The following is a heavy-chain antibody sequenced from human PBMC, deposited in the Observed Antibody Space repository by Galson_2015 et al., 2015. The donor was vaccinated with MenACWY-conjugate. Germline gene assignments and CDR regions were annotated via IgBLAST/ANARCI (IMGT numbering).Heavy chain of an antibody. D-gene: IGHD2-21*01. Sequence: PLRLSCAASGFTFSSFWMSWVRQAPGKGLECVANIKQDGSEKYYVDSVKGRFTISRDNAQNSLYLQLNSLRAEDTAVYYCARGGATGGAFRYWGQGTLVTVSS. CDR1: GFTFSSFW. J-gene: IGHJ4*02. CDR2: IKQDGSEK. V-gene: IGHV3-7*03. CDR3: ARGGATGGAFRY.